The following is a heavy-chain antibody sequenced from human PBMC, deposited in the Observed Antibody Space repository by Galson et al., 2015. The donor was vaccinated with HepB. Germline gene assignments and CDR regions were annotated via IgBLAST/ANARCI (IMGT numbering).Heavy chain of an antibody. CDR2: INGRGSTR. V-gene: IGHV3-23*01. CDR1: GFIFRHHA. D-gene: IGHD3-16*01. CDR3: VKEGSWFGGYWFDP. Sequence: SLRLSCAGSGFIFRHHAMAWIRQAPGKGLEWVSGINGRGSTRSYSDAAKGRFSISRDNSKDTVFFQMDNLRAEDTAVYYCVKEGSWFGGYWFDPWGQGALVTVS. J-gene: IGHJ5*02.